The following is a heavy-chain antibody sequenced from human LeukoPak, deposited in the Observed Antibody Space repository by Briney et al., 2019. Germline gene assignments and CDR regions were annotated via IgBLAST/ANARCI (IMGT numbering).Heavy chain of an antibody. CDR1: GGSISSYY. Sequence: SETLSLTCTVSGGSISSYYWSWIRQPPGKGLERIGYIYYSGSTNYNPSPKSRVTISVDTSKNQFSLKLSSVTAADTAVYYCARGFDYVWGSYSPLNWFDPWGQGTLVTVSS. D-gene: IGHD3-16*01. J-gene: IGHJ5*02. V-gene: IGHV4-59*08. CDR3: ARGFDYVWGSYSPLNWFDP. CDR2: IYYSGST.